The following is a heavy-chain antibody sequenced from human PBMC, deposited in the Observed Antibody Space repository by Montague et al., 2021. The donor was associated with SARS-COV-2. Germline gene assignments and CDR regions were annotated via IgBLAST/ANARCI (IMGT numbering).Heavy chain of an antibody. Sequence: SLRLSCAASGFTFSDYYMSWIRQAPGKGLEWVSYITSSSYTNYADSVKGRFTISRDNAKNSLYLQMNSLRAEDTAVYYCARDRTTITIFGVVTYYGMDVWGQGTTVTVSS. CDR3: ARDRTTITIFGVVTYYGMDV. J-gene: IGHJ6*02. CDR2: ITSSSYT. V-gene: IGHV3-11*06. D-gene: IGHD3-3*01. CDR1: GFTFSDYY.